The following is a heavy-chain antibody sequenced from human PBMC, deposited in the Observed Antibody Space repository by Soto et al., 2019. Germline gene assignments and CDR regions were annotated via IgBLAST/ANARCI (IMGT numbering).Heavy chain of an antibody. CDR1: GITFSSYG. J-gene: IGHJ4*02. V-gene: IGHV3-30*03. D-gene: IGHD4-17*01. CDR3: ASGADYGDYGMDY. CDR2: ISYDGSKK. Sequence: QVQLVESGGGVVQPGRSLRLSCAASGITFSSYGIHWVRQAPGKGLEWVAVISYDGSKKYFADSVKGRFIISRDNSKNMLYLQMNSLRTEDTAVYYCASGADYGDYGMDYWGQGTLVTVSS.